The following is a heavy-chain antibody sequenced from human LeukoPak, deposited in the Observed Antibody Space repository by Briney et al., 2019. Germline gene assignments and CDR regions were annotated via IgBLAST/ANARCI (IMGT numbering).Heavy chain of an antibody. CDR1: GFTFSSYS. D-gene: IGHD2-2*01. J-gene: IGHJ4*02. V-gene: IGHV3-21*01. CDR2: ISSSSSYI. Sequence: GGSLRLSCAASGFTFSSYSMNWVRQAPGKGLEWVSSISSSSSYIYYADSVKGRFTISRDNAKNSLYQQMNSLRAEDTAVYYCARSVSSTSWEFDYWGQGTLVTVSS. CDR3: ARSVSSTSWEFDY.